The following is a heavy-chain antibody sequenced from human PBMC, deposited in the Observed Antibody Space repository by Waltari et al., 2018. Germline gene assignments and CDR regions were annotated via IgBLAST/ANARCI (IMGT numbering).Heavy chain of an antibody. CDR3: ARSTTRGGLPHGWFDP. V-gene: IGHV1-69*05. Sequence: QVQLVQSGAEVKKPGSSVKVSCKASGGTFSSYAISWVRQAPGQGLEWMGGIIPICGTANYAQKFQGRVTITTDESTSTAYMELSSLRSEDTAVYYCARSTTRGGLPHGWFDPWGQGTLVTVSS. CDR2: IIPICGTA. CDR1: GGTFSSYA. J-gene: IGHJ5*02. D-gene: IGHD3-16*01.